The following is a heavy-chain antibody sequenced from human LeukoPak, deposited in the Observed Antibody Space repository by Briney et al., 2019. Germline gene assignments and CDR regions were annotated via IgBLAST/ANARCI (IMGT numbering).Heavy chain of an antibody. V-gene: IGHV4-30-2*05. D-gene: IGHD2-15*01. CDR2: IYHSGGT. Sequence: PSQTLSLTCTVSGGSITGSGYYWSWIRQPPGKGLEWIGYIYHSGGTYYNPSLKSRVAISVDRSRNQFPLKLSSVTAADTAIYYCAQEIGYCSGGICYSLEYFLNWGQGTLVIVSS. CDR3: AQEIGYCSGGICYSLEYFLN. CDR1: GGSITGSGYY. J-gene: IGHJ1*01.